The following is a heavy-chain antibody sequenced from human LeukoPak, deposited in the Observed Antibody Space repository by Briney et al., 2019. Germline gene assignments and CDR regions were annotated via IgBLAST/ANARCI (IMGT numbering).Heavy chain of an antibody. J-gene: IGHJ4*02. CDR3: TTVDYDYVWGSYRPIDY. Sequence: GGSLRLSCAASGFTFSNAWMSWVRQAPGKGLEWVGRIKSKTDGGTTDYAAPVKGRFTISRDDSKNTLYLQMNSLKTEDTAVYSCTTVDYDYVWGSYRPIDYWGQGTLVTVSS. V-gene: IGHV3-15*01. CDR1: GFTFSNAW. CDR2: IKSKTDGGTT. D-gene: IGHD3-16*02.